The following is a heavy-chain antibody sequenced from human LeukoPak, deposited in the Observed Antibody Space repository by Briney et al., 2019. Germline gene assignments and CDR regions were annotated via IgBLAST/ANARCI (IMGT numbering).Heavy chain of an antibody. CDR1: GGSFSGYY. D-gene: IGHD4-17*01. CDR2: INHSGST. J-gene: IGHJ5*02. Sequence: SETLSLTCAVYGGSFSGYYWSWIRQPPGRGLEWIGEINHSGSTNYNPSLKSRVTISVDTSKNQFSLKLSSVTAADTAVYYCARHSSMTTVTFGPWGQGTLVTVSS. V-gene: IGHV4-34*01. CDR3: ARHSSMTTVTFGP.